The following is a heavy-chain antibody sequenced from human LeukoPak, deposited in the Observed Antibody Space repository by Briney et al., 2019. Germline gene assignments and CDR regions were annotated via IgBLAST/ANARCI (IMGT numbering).Heavy chain of an antibody. Sequence: QSGGSLRLSCAASGFAFSNFAMSWVRQAPGKGLEWVSAMSGSGYYTYYVESVKGRFTISRDNSKNTLHLHMNSLRADDTAVYYCAKMEGQRLYDYCMDVWGRGTTVTVSS. CDR3: AKMEGQRLYDYCMDV. V-gene: IGHV3-23*01. CDR1: GFAFSNFA. J-gene: IGHJ6*03. D-gene: IGHD3-3*01. CDR2: MSGSGYYT.